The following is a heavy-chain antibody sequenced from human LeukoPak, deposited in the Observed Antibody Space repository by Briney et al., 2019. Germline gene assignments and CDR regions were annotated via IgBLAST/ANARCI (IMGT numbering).Heavy chain of an antibody. D-gene: IGHD4-11*01. J-gene: IGHJ4*02. CDR3: AKGSRYSNYDGTFDY. Sequence: GGSLRLSCAASGFTFDDYAMHWVRQAPGKGLEWVSGISWNSGSIGYADSVKGRFTISRDNAKNSLYLQMNSLRAEDMALYYCAKGSRYSNYDGTFDYWGQGTLVTVSS. CDR2: ISWNSGSI. V-gene: IGHV3-9*03. CDR1: GFTFDDYA.